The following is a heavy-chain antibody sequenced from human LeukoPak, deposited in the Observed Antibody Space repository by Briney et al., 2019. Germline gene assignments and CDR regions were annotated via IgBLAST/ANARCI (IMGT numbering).Heavy chain of an antibody. V-gene: IGHV4-34*01. CDR1: GGSFSGYY. D-gene: IGHD3-10*01. J-gene: IGHJ5*02. Sequence: SQTLSLTCAVYGGSFSGYYWSWIRQPPRKWLEWIGEINHSGSTNYNPSLTSSVTLSVDTYKNQFSLKLSSVTAADTAVYYCARGRRYYGSGSYYNVIWFDPWGQGNLVTVSS. CDR3: ARGRRYYGSGSYYNVIWFDP. CDR2: INHSGST.